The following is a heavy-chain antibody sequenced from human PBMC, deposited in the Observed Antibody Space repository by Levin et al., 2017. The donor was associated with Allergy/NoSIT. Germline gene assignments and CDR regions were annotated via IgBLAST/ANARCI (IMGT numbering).Heavy chain of an antibody. V-gene: IGHV4-34*01. Sequence: SETLSLPFAFSFFSFLFSSFFFLLPPPLKGLEWIGEIDHSGSTNFNPSLKSRVTISVDTSNNHFSLRLSSVTAADTAVYYCARGIAAAQKGVPFDYWGQGTLVTVSS. CDR2: IDHSGST. J-gene: IGHJ4*02. CDR3: ARGIAAAQKGVPFDY. D-gene: IGHD6-13*01. CDR1: FFSFLFSS.